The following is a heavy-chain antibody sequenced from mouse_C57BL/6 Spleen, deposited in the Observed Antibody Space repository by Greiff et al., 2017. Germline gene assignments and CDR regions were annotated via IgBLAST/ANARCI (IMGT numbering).Heavy chain of an antibody. J-gene: IGHJ2*01. D-gene: IGHD1-1*01. Sequence: QVQLQQPGTELVKPGASVKLSCKASGYTFTSYWMHWVKQRPGQGLEWIGNINPSNGGTNYNAKFKSKDTLTVDKSSSTAYMQLRSLTSEDSAVYYCAREGITTVVEGYWGQGTTLTVSS. CDR2: INPSNGGT. CDR3: AREGITTVVEGY. V-gene: IGHV1-53*01. CDR1: GYTFTSYW.